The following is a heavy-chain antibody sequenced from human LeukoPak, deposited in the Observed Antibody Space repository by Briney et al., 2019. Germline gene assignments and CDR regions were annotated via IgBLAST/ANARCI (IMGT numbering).Heavy chain of an antibody. Sequence: GRSLRLSCAASGFTFSSYGMHWDRQAPGKGLEWVAVISYDGSNKYYADSVKGRFTISRDNSKNTLYLQMNSLRAEDTAVYYCAKSSGIQLWLHFDYWGQGTLVTVSS. D-gene: IGHD5-18*01. J-gene: IGHJ4*02. CDR3: AKSSGIQLWLHFDY. CDR1: GFTFSSYG. CDR2: ISYDGSNK. V-gene: IGHV3-30*18.